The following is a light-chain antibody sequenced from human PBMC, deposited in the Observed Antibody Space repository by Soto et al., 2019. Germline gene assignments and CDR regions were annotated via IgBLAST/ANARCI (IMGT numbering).Light chain of an antibody. J-gene: IGLJ2*01. Sequence: QSALTQPASVSGSPGQSVTISRTGTNSDIGGYNYVSWYQQHPGKAPKLMIYEVSNRPSGVSNRFSGSKSGNTASLTISGLQAEDEADYYCSSYTRSSTLVVFGGGTQLTVL. CDR2: EVS. CDR1: NSDIGGYNY. CDR3: SSYTRSSTLVV. V-gene: IGLV2-14*01.